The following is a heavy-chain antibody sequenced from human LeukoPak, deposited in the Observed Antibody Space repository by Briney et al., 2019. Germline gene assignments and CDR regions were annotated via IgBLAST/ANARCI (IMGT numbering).Heavy chain of an antibody. J-gene: IGHJ5*02. V-gene: IGHV3-30-3*02. CDR2: ISYDGTIK. D-gene: IGHD5-18*01. CDR3: AKFDGYSYGHSAFDP. Sequence: GRSLRLSCAASGFTFSNYAFHWVRQAPGKGLEWVAVISYDGTIKYYADPVKGRFTISRDSSKNTLHLEMNSLRVEDTAVYYCAKFDGYSYGHSAFDPWGQGTLVTVSS. CDR1: GFTFSNYA.